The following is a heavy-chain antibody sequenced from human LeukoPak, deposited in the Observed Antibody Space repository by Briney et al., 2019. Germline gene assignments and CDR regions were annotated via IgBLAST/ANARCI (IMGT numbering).Heavy chain of an antibody. Sequence: SETLSLTCTVSGGSIRSYYWSWIRQPPGKGLEWIGYIYYSGSTNYNPSLKSRVTISLDTSKNQFSLELSSVTAADTAVYYCASGYLWFGEFDYWGQGTLVTVSS. CDR2: IYYSGST. CDR1: GGSIRSYY. J-gene: IGHJ4*02. V-gene: IGHV4-59*01. CDR3: ASGYLWFGEFDY. D-gene: IGHD3-10*01.